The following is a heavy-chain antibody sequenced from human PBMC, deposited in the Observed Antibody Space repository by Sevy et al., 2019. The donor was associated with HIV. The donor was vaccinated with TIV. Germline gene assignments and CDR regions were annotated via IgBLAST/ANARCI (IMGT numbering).Heavy chain of an antibody. J-gene: IGHJ5*02. CDR3: ARVTWYTSGWYWFEP. CDR2: IYYSGST. D-gene: IGHD6-19*01. V-gene: IGHV4-39*01. CDR1: GGSISRSNYY. Sequence: SETLSLTCTVSGGSISRSNYYWGWIRQPPGKGLEWIGSIYYSGSTYYKPSLKSRVTISVDTSKNQFSLKLSSVTAADTAVYYCARVTWYTSGWYWFEPWGQGTLVIVSS.